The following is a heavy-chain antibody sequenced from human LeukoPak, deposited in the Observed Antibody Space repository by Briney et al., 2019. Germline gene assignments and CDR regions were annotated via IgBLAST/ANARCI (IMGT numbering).Heavy chain of an antibody. D-gene: IGHD5-18*01. V-gene: IGHV3-30-3*01. CDR2: ISYDGSNK. CDR1: GFTFSSYA. Sequence: PGGSLRPSCAASGFTFSSYAMHWVRQAPGKGLEWVAVISYDGSNKYYADSVKGRFTISRDNSKNTLYLQMNSLRAEDTAVYYCARDGGYSYGYLDYWGQGTLVTVSS. CDR3: ARDGGYSYGYLDY. J-gene: IGHJ4*02.